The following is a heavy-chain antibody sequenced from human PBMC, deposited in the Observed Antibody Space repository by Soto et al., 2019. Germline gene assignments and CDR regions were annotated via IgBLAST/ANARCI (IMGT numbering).Heavy chain of an antibody. CDR1: GASINNYY. CDR3: ARWHSSSGYYGMDV. Sequence: SETLFLTCTVSGASINNYYWSWIRQPPGKGLEWIAYIYYSGSTNYNPFFKSRVIVSVDTSRNQFSLKLSSLTAADTAVYYCARWHSSSGYYGMDVWGQGTTVTVFS. V-gene: IGHV4-59*01. CDR2: IYYSGST. D-gene: IGHD6-25*01. J-gene: IGHJ6*02.